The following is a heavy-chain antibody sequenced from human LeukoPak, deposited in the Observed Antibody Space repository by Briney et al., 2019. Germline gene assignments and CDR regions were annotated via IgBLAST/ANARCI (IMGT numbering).Heavy chain of an antibody. V-gene: IGHV3-23*01. J-gene: IGHJ4*02. CDR1: GFTFTNYA. CDR3: AKDFVVVVAATYFDY. Sequence: RGSLRLSCAASGFTFTNYAMSWVRQAPGKGLERVSVISASGGSTYHADSVKGRFTISRDNSKNTLYLQMNSLRAEDTAVYYCAKDFVVVVAATYFDYWGRGILVTVSS. D-gene: IGHD2-15*01. CDR2: ISASGGST.